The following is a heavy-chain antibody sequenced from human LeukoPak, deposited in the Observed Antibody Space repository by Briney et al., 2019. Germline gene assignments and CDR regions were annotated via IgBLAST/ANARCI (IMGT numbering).Heavy chain of an antibody. CDR2: IRYDGSNK. Sequence: GGSLRLSCAASGFTFSSYGMHWVRQAPGKGLEWVAFIRYDGSNKYHADSVKGRFTISRDNSKNTLSLQMNSLRAEDTAIYYCATYRQVLLPFESWGQGTLVTVSS. CDR1: GFTFSSYG. V-gene: IGHV3-30*02. D-gene: IGHD2-8*02. CDR3: ATYRQVLLPFES. J-gene: IGHJ4*02.